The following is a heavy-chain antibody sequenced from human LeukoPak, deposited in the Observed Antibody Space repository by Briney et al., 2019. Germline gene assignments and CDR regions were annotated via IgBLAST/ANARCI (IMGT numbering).Heavy chain of an antibody. CDR1: GGSFSGYY. D-gene: IGHD2-2*01. V-gene: IGHV4-34*01. CDR2: INHSGST. Sequence: PSETLSLTCAVYGGSFSGYYWSWIRQPPGKGLEWIGEINHSGSTNYNPSLKSRVTISVDTSKNQFSLKLSSVTAADTAVYYCARGHRYCSSTSCLRGWFDPWAREPWSPSPQ. CDR3: ARGHRYCSSTSCLRGWFDP. J-gene: IGHJ5*02.